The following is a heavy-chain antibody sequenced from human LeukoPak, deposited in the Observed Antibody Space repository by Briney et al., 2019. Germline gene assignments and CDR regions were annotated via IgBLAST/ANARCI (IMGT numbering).Heavy chain of an antibody. J-gene: IGHJ4*02. D-gene: IGHD3-16*02. CDR3: ARWELSGRVMERLSWIDH. V-gene: IGHV3-20*04. CDR2: INWNGGGT. CDR1: GFTFDDFG. Sequence: GGSLRLSCAASGFTFDDFGMTWVRQAPGKGLEWVSGINWNGGGTGYADSGKGRFTISRDNAKKILYLQMNSLRVEDTAVYYCARWELSGRVMERLSWIDHWGQGALVTVSS.